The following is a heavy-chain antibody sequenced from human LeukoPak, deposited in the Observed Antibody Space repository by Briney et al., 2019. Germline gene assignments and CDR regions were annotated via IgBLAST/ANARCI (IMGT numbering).Heavy chain of an antibody. CDR2: INHSGST. J-gene: IGHJ3*02. Sequence: SETLSLTCAVYGGSFSGYYWSWIRQPPGKGQEWIGEINHSGSTNYNPSLKSRVTISVDTSKNQFSLKLSSVTAADTAVYYCARSIHQLLFRGAFDIWGQGTMVTVSS. CDR3: ARSIHQLLFRGAFDI. V-gene: IGHV4-34*01. CDR1: GGSFSGYY. D-gene: IGHD2-2*01.